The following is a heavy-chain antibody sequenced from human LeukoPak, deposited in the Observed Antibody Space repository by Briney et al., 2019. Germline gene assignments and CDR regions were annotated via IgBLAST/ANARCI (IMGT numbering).Heavy chain of an antibody. CDR1: GFTFSSYA. CDR2: ISGSGGST. D-gene: IGHD5-12*01. Sequence: GGSLRLSCAASGFTFSSYAMSWVRQAPGKGLEWVSAISGSGGSTYYADSVKGRFTISRDNSKNTLYLQMNSLRAEDTAVYYCAKDHLGGGYEPLPGAFDIWGQGTMVTVSS. V-gene: IGHV3-23*01. J-gene: IGHJ3*02. CDR3: AKDHLGGGYEPLPGAFDI.